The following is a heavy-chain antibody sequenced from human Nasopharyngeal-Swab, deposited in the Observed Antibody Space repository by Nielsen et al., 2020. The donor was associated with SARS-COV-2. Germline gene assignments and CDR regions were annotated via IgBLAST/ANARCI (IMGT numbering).Heavy chain of an antibody. CDR2: ISSSSSYI. J-gene: IGHJ6*02. V-gene: IGHV3-21*01. CDR3: ARDGLDYDFWSAYFMDV. Sequence: VRQAPGKGLEWVSSISSSSSYIYYADSVKGRFTISRDNTKNSLYLQMNSLRAEDTAAYYCARDGLDYDFWSAYFMDVWGQGTTVPSP. D-gene: IGHD3-3*01.